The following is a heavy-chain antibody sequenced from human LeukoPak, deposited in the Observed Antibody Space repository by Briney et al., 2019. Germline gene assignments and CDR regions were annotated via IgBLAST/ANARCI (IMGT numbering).Heavy chain of an antibody. CDR1: GFTVSSNY. Sequence: GGSLRLSCVASGFTVSSNYMNWVRQASGKGLEWVSVIYNGGTTYYADSVKGRFTISRDNSKNTLYLHMNRLRAEDTAVYYCARDYGDYGRQIWGQGTMVTVSS. J-gene: IGHJ3*02. V-gene: IGHV3-53*01. CDR2: IYNGGTT. D-gene: IGHD4-17*01. CDR3: ARDYGDYGRQI.